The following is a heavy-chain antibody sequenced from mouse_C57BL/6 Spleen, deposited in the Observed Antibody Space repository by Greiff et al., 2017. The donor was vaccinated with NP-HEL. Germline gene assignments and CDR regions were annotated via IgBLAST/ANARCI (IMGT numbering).Heavy chain of an antibody. D-gene: IGHD1-1*01. CDR1: GFTFTDYG. J-gene: IGHJ1*03. CDR2: ISSGSSTI. CDR3: ARRGDYYGSSYGGYFDV. V-gene: IGHV5-17*01. Sequence: EVQGVESGGGLVKPGGSLKLSCAASGFTFTDYGMHWVRQAPEKGLEWVAYISSGSSTIYYADTVKGRFTISRDNAKNTLFLQMTSLRSEDTAMYYCARRGDYYGSSYGGYFDVWGTGTTVTVSS.